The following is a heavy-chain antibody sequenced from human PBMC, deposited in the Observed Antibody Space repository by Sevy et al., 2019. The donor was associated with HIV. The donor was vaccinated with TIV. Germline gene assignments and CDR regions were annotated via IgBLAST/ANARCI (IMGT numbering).Heavy chain of an antibody. CDR1: GFTFSSYS. Sequence: GGSLRLSCAASGFTFSSYSMNWVRQAPGKGLEWVSYISSSRSTIYYADSVKGRFTISRDNAKNSLYLQMNSLRAEDTAVYYCARDLRTSQGGFWSGYADGGWFDPWGQGTLVTVSS. J-gene: IGHJ5*02. CDR2: ISSSRSTI. D-gene: IGHD3-3*01. CDR3: ARDLRTSQGGFWSGYADGGWFDP. V-gene: IGHV3-48*01.